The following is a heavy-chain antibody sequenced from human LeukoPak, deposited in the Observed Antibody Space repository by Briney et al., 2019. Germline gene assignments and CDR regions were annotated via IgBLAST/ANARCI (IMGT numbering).Heavy chain of an antibody. CDR2: ISSSSSTI. D-gene: IGHD2-21*02. CDR3: ARGSTPIYCGGDCYPPWYYYGMDV. Sequence: GGSLRLSCAASGFTFSSYSMNWVRQAPGKGLEWVSYISSSSSTIYYADSVKGRFTISRDNAKNSLYLQMNSLRAEDTAVYYCARGSTPIYCGGDCYPPWYYYGMDVWGQGTTVTVSS. CDR1: GFTFSSYS. V-gene: IGHV3-48*04. J-gene: IGHJ6*02.